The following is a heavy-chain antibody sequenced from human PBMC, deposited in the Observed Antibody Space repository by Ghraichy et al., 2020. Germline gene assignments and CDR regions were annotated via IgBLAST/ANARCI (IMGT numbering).Heavy chain of an antibody. CDR2: INPNSGGT. Sequence: AAVKVSCKASGYTFTGYYMHWVRQAPGQGLEWMGWINPNSGGTNYAQKFQGWVTMTRDTSISTAYMELSRLRSDDTAVYYCARFSAPDAYYYDSSGPIYGMDVWGQGTTVTVSS. CDR3: ARFSAPDAYYYDSSGPIYGMDV. J-gene: IGHJ6*02. D-gene: IGHD3-22*01. CDR1: GYTFTGYY. V-gene: IGHV1-2*04.